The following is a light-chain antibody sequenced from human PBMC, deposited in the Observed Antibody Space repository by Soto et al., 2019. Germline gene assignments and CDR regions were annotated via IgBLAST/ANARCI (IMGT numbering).Light chain of an antibody. CDR2: GAS. CDR1: QSVSSSY. Sequence: EIVLTQSPGTLSLSPGERATLSCRASQSVSSSYLAWYQQKPGQTPRLLFYGASSRATGIPDRFSGSGSGTDFTLTITRLEPEDFEVYYCQHYRTSFGGGTRVEIK. J-gene: IGKJ4*01. V-gene: IGKV3-20*01. CDR3: QHYRTS.